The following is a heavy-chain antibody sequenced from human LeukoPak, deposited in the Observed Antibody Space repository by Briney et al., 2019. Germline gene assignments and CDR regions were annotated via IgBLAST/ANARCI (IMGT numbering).Heavy chain of an antibody. CDR3: ARDGSVLAVAIDY. Sequence: SDTLSLTCTVSGYSISSGYYWGWIRQPPGNGLEWIGSIYHSGSTYNNPSLKSRVTMSVDTSNNHFSLELTSVTAADTAVYYCARDGSVLAVAIDYWGQGTLVTVSS. J-gene: IGHJ4*02. V-gene: IGHV4-38-2*02. D-gene: IGHD6-19*01. CDR2: IYHSGST. CDR1: GYSISSGYY.